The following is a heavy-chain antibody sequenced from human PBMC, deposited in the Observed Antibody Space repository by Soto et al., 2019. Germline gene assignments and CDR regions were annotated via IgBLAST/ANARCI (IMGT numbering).Heavy chain of an antibody. J-gene: IGHJ6*02. CDR2: INHSGST. CDR3: ARGNGCCSGYYYYYYGMVL. Sequence: PSETLSLTCAVYGGSFSGYYWSWIRQPPGKGLEWIGEINHSGSTNYNPSLKSRVTISVDTSKNQFSLKLSSVTAADTAVYYCARGNGCCSGYYYYYYGMVLWGQGTTVTVSS. CDR1: GGSFSGYY. V-gene: IGHV4-34*01. D-gene: IGHD2-15*01.